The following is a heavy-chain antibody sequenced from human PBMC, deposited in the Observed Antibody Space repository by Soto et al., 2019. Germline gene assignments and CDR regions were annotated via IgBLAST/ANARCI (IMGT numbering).Heavy chain of an antibody. J-gene: IGHJ4*02. Sequence: PSETPSLTCTVSGGSISSSSYYWGWIRQPPGKGLEWIGSIYYSGSTYYNPSLKSRVTISVDTSKNQFSLKLSSVTAADTAVYYCARYFEVVAVFDDWGQGTLVTVSS. CDR1: GGSISSSSYY. D-gene: IGHD2-15*01. CDR3: ARYFEVVAVFDD. CDR2: IYYSGST. V-gene: IGHV4-39*01.